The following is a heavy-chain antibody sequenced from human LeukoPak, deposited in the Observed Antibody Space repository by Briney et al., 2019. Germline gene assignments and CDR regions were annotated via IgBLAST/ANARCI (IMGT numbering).Heavy chain of an antibody. Sequence: SETLSLTCTVSGGSISSHYWSWIRQPPGKGLEWIGYIYYSGSTNYNPSPKSRVTISVDTSKNQFSLKLSSVTAADTAVYYCARAMVVAATDRFDPWGQGTLVTVSS. CDR3: ARAMVVAATDRFDP. V-gene: IGHV4-59*11. CDR1: GGSISSHY. D-gene: IGHD2-15*01. J-gene: IGHJ5*02. CDR2: IYYSGST.